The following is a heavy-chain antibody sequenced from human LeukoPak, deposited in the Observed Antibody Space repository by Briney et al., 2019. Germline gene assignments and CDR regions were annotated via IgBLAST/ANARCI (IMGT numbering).Heavy chain of an antibody. CDR3: ARGGGDYCSGGSCPTYYFDY. D-gene: IGHD2-15*01. J-gene: IGHJ4*02. V-gene: IGHV3-21*01. CDR1: GFTFSSYS. Sequence: GGSLRLSCAASGFTFSSYSMNWVRQAPGKGLEWVSSISSSSSYIYYADSVKGRFTISRDNAKNSLYLQMNSLRAEDTAVYYCARGGGDYCSGGSCPTYYFDYWGQGTLVTVSS. CDR2: ISSSSSYI.